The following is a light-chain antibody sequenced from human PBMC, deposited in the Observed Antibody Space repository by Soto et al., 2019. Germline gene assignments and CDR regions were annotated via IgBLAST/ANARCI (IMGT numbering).Light chain of an antibody. CDR3: SSYTSSSTPYV. V-gene: IGLV2-14*01. CDR1: SSDVGGYNY. J-gene: IGLJ1*01. CDR2: DVS. Sequence: QSVLTQPASVSGSPGQWSTISCTGTSSDVGGYNYVSWYQKHPGKAPKLMIYDVSNRPSGVSNRFSGSMSGNTASLTISGLQAEDEAVYYCSSYTSSSTPYVFGTGTKLTVL.